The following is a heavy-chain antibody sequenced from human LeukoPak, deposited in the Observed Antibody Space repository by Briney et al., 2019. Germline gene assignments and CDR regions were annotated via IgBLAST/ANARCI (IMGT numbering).Heavy chain of an antibody. CDR3: ARDEDEYGGKD. CDR2: IKQDGSEK. Sequence: GGSLRLSCAASGFTFSSYGMHWVRQAPGKGLEWVANIKQDGSEKYYVDSVKGRFTISRDNSKNTLYLQMNSLRAEDTAMYFCARDEDEYGGKDWGQGTLVTVSS. D-gene: IGHD4-23*01. J-gene: IGHJ4*02. V-gene: IGHV3-7*03. CDR1: GFTFSSYG.